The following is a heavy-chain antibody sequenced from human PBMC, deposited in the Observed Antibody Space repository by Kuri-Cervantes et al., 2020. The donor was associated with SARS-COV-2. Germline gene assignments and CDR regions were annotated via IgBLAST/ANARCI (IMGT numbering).Heavy chain of an antibody. CDR1: GGTFSSYA. D-gene: IGHD1-1*01. CDR3: ASGVLKPTQSYYMDV. V-gene: IGHV1-69*05. J-gene: IGHJ6*03. CDR2: IIPIFGTA. Sequence: SVKVSCKASGGTFSSYAISWVRQAPGQGLEWMGGIIPIFGTANYAQKFQGRVTITTDESTSTAYMELSSLRSEGTAVYYCASGVLKPTQSYYMDVWGKGTTVTVSS.